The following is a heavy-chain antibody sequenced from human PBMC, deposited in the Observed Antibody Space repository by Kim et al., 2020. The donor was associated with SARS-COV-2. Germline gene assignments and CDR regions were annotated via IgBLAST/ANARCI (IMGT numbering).Heavy chain of an antibody. Sequence: SETLSLTCTVSGGSISSGAYYWIWIRQHPGKGLEWIGYIYYSGSTYYNPSLKSRVTISVDTSKNQFSLKLSSVTAADTAVYYCARAVTIFGVGIGCFYY. CDR2: IYYSGST. CDR3: ARAVTIFGVGIGCFYY. J-gene: IGHJ4*01. CDR1: GGSISSGAYY. D-gene: IGHD3-3*01. V-gene: IGHV4-31*03.